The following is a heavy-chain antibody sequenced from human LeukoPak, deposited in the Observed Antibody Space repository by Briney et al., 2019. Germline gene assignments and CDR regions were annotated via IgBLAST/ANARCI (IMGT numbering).Heavy chain of an antibody. J-gene: IGHJ6*03. D-gene: IGHD6-13*01. CDR3: ARALRVGYSSSWFSTKPRPYLSRDYYMDV. CDR1: VGSFSGYY. Sequence: PSETLSLTCAVYVGSFSGYYCSWVRQPPEKGREWVGEINLGGSTNNSPSLKSRGTNSVDTSKNQFSLKLTSVTAADTAMYFCARALRVGYSSSWFSTKPRPYLSRDYYMDVWGKGTTVTVSS. CDR2: INLGGST. V-gene: IGHV4-34*04.